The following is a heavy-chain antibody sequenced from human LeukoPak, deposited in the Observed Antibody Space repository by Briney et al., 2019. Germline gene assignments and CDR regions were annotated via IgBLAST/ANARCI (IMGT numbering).Heavy chain of an antibody. CDR2: FDPEDDET. CDR3: ATLAAAGTRFDY. V-gene: IGHV1-24*01. CDR1: GYTLTELS. D-gene: IGHD6-13*01. J-gene: IGHJ4*02. Sequence: ASVKVSCKVSGYTLTELSMHWVRQAPGKGLEWMGGFDPEDDETIYAQKFQGRVTMTEDTSTDTAYMELSSLRSEDTAVYYCATLAAAGTRFDYWGQGTLVTVSS.